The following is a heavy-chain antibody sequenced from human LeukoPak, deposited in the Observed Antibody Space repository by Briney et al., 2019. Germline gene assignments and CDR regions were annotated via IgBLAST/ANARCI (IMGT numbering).Heavy chain of an antibody. Sequence: ASVKVSCKASGYTFTSYGISWVRQAPGQGLEWMGWISAYNGNTNYAQKLQGRVTMTTDTSTSTAYMELRSLRSDDTAVYYCARAKSGMTTVTTYDYWDQGTLVTVSS. CDR1: GYTFTSYG. V-gene: IGHV1-18*01. D-gene: IGHD4-17*01. CDR3: ARAKSGMTTVTTYDY. J-gene: IGHJ4*02. CDR2: ISAYNGNT.